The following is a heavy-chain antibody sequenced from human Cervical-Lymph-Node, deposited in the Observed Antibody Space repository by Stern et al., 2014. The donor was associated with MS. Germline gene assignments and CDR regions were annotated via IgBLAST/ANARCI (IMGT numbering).Heavy chain of an antibody. D-gene: IGHD5-18*01. CDR1: GFTFSDYY. V-gene: IGHV3-11*01. Sequence: MQLVESGGGLVKPGGSLRLSCAASGFTFSDYYMSWIRQAPGKGLEWVSYISGSGSTIYYADSVKGRFTISRDNAKNSLYLQMNSLRAEDTAVYYCARVQVAAMDYFDYWGQGTLVTVSS. CDR3: ARVQVAAMDYFDY. J-gene: IGHJ4*02. CDR2: ISGSGSTI.